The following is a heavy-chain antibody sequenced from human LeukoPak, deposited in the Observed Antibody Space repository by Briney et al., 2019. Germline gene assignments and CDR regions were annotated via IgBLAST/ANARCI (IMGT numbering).Heavy chain of an antibody. CDR3: GKLSGRYFFDY. J-gene: IGHJ4*02. Sequence: GGSLRLSCAASGFTFSSYAMSWVRQAPGKGLEWVSGISDSGGSTYYADSVKGRFTISRDNSKNTLHLQMNNLRAEDTAVYYCGKLSGRYFFDYWGQGTLVTVSS. CDR2: ISDSGGST. V-gene: IGHV3-23*01. D-gene: IGHD1-26*01. CDR1: GFTFSSYA.